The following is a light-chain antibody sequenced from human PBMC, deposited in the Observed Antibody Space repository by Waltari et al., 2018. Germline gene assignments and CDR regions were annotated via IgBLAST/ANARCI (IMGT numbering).Light chain of an antibody. CDR1: QSIGRS. CDR3: QQCNSYLLT. V-gene: IGKV1-5*03. J-gene: IGKJ4*01. CDR2: EAS. Sequence: DIQMTQSPSTLSASVGDRDTITCRASQSIGRSLAWYQEKPGKAPKVVIYEASSLESGVPSRFSGSGSGTEFTLTISSLQPDDFATYYCQQCNSYLLTFGGGTKVEIK.